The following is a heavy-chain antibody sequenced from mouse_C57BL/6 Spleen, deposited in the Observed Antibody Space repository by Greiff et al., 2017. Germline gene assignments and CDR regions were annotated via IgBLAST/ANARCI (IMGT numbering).Heavy chain of an antibody. CDR1: GYTFTSYW. D-gene: IGHD1-1*01. Sequence: QVQLQQPGAELVKPGASVKLSCKASGYTFTSYWMQWVKQRPGQGLEWIGEIDPSASFTNYNQKLQGQATLTVDTSSSTSYMQLSSLTSEDSAVYYCASSITTVVASLDYWGQGTTLTVSS. CDR3: ASSITTVVASLDY. J-gene: IGHJ2*01. CDR2: IDPSASFT. V-gene: IGHV1-50*01.